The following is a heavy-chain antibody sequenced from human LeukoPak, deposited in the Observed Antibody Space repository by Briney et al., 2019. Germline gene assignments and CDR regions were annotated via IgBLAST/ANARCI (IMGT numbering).Heavy chain of an antibody. J-gene: IGHJ3*02. Sequence: MASHTLSLTCTVSGGSVSSGTYYWSWIRQPAGKGLEWIGHIYTSESTNYNPSLKSRVTISVDTSKNQFSLKLTSVTAADTAVYYCARDDWTYCSSTTCPDAYIWGQGTMVTVSS. CDR3: ARDDWTYCSSTTCPDAYI. CDR2: IYTSEST. D-gene: IGHD2-2*01. V-gene: IGHV4-61*09. CDR1: GGSVSSGTYY.